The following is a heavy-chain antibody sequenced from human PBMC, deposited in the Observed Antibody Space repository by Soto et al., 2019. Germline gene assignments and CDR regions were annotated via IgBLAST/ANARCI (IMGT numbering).Heavy chain of an antibody. CDR3: TRYSYGYWSVWFDP. CDR2: IRSKAYGGTT. V-gene: IGHV3-49*03. J-gene: IGHJ5*02. D-gene: IGHD5-18*01. CDR1: GFTFGDYA. Sequence: GGSRRLSCTASGFTFGDYAMSWFRQAPGKGLEWVGFIRSKAYGGTTEYAASVKGRFTISRDDSKSIAYLQMNSLKTEDTAVYYCTRYSYGYWSVWFDPWGQGTLVTVSS.